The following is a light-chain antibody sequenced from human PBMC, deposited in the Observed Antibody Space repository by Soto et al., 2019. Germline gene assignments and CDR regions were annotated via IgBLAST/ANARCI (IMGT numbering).Light chain of an antibody. Sequence: QSALTQPASGSGSPGQSITISCSGTGSDIGSYNLVSWYQQPPGKAPKLIIYEVTNRPSGVSSRFSGSKSGNTASLTISGLQAEDDADYYCCSYAPTRASYVFGTGTKVTVL. J-gene: IGLJ1*01. CDR2: EVT. CDR3: CSYAPTRASYV. V-gene: IGLV2-23*02. CDR1: GSDIGSYNL.